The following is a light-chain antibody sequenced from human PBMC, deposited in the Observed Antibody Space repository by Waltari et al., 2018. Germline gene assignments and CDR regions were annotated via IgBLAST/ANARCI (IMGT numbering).Light chain of an antibody. J-gene: IGKJ2*03. V-gene: IGKV1-17*01. Sequence: DIQMTQSPSSLSASVGDTVTITCRASQGISSYLNWFQQKPGKAPKLLIYGATTLQSGVPSRFSGSGSGTEFTLTISSLQPEDFAAYYCLQNNSYPISFGQGTKVEIK. CDR3: LQNNSYPIS. CDR1: QGISSY. CDR2: GAT.